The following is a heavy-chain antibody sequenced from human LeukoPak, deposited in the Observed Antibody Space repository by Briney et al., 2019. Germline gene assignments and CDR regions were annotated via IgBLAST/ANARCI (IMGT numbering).Heavy chain of an antibody. Sequence: PGGSLRLSCAASGFTFSTYVLSWVRQAPGKGLEWVSAISGSGGSTYYADSVKGRFTISRDNSKNTLYLQMNSLRAEDTAVYYCAKGHLLYYYDSSGYYYFDYWGQGTLVTVSS. CDR1: GFTFSTYV. J-gene: IGHJ4*02. V-gene: IGHV3-23*01. D-gene: IGHD3-22*01. CDR2: ISGSGGST. CDR3: AKGHLLYYYDSSGYYYFDY.